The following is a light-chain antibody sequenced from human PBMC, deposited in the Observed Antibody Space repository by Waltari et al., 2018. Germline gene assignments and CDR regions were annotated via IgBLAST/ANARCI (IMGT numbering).Light chain of an antibody. CDR1: SSDIGTYNY. CDR3: SSYRSSVIYV. V-gene: IGLV2-14*01. J-gene: IGLJ1*01. Sequence: QSALTQPASVSGSPGQSITISCTGTSSDIGTYNYVSLYQQRPGQAPKIMIYDVNKRPSGVFSRFAGSKSGNTASRTISGLRSEDEAEYDCSSYRSSVIYVFGTGTKVTVL. CDR2: DVN.